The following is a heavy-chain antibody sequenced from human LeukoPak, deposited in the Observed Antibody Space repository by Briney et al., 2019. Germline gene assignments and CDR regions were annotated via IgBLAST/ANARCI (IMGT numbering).Heavy chain of an antibody. CDR2: ISWNSGSI. Sequence: GGSLRLSCAASGFTFDDYAMHWVRQAPGKGLEWVSGISWNSGSIGYADSVKGRFTISRDNAKNSLYLQMNSLRAEDTALYYCAKDQDPGYSSSWGYFDYWGQGTLVTVSS. J-gene: IGHJ4*02. CDR1: GFTFDDYA. V-gene: IGHV3-9*01. CDR3: AKDQDPGYSSSWGYFDY. D-gene: IGHD6-13*01.